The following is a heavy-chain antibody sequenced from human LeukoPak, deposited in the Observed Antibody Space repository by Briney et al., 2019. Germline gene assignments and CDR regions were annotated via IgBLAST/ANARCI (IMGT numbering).Heavy chain of an antibody. Sequence: PGGSLRLSCSASGFTFSSYVMHWVRQAPGTGLEYVSAISTNGVSTYYADSVKGRFTISRDNSKNTLYLQMSSLRAEDTAVYYCVNDYGSSWSNWFDPWGQGTLVTVSS. CDR2: ISTNGVST. CDR3: VNDYGSSWSNWFDP. CDR1: GFTFSSYV. D-gene: IGHD6-13*01. V-gene: IGHV3-64D*06. J-gene: IGHJ5*02.